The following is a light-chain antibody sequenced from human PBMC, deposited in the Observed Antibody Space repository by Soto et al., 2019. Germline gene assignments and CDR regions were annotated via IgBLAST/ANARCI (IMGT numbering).Light chain of an antibody. CDR3: QQRSNWLLT. CDR1: QSVSSY. CDR2: DAS. J-gene: IGKJ4*01. Sequence: EIVLTQSPATLSLSPGERATLSCRASQSVSSYLAWYQQKPGQAPRLLIYDASNRATGIPARFSGSGSGTDFTLTISSLEPEDFAVYYCQQRSNWLLTFGGGTKVEIE. V-gene: IGKV3-11*01.